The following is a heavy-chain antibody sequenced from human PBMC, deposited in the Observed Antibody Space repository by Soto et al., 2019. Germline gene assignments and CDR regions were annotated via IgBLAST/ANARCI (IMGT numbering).Heavy chain of an antibody. CDR1: GYTFSDYY. CDR3: ARGPYFSTSRLPAFDP. CDR2: INPNSGGT. J-gene: IGHJ5*02. D-gene: IGHD3-9*01. Sequence: ASVKVSCKASGYTFSDYYIHWVRQAPGQGLEWMGWINPNSGGTNSAEQFQDRVTMTRDTSISTAHMELRRLKSYDPAVYFFARGPYFSTSRLPAFDPWGQGTLVTVSS. V-gene: IGHV1-2*02.